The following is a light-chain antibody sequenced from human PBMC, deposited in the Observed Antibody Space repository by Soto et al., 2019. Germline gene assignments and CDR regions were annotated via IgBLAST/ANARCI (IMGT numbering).Light chain of an antibody. CDR2: DAS. J-gene: IGKJ5*01. CDR3: QQRSSWIT. Sequence: IVLTQSPATLSLSPGDRAALSCRASQSVSSYLAWYQQKPGQAPRLLIYDASNRATGIPARFSGSGSGTDFTLSISSLEPEDFAVYYCQQRSSWITFGQGTRLEIK. V-gene: IGKV3-11*01. CDR1: QSVSSY.